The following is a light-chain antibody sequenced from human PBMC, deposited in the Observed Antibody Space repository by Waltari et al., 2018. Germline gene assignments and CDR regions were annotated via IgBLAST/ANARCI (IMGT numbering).Light chain of an antibody. CDR3: QQYYSTPPT. V-gene: IGKV4-1*01. CDR1: QSVLYSSNNKNY. CDR2: WAS. Sequence: DIVMTQSPDSLAVSLGERATINCKSSQSVLYSSNNKNYLAWYQQKPGQPPKLLIYWASTRESGVPDRFSGSGSGTDFTLTISSLQAEDVVVYYCQQYYSTPPTFGGGTKVE. J-gene: IGKJ4*01.